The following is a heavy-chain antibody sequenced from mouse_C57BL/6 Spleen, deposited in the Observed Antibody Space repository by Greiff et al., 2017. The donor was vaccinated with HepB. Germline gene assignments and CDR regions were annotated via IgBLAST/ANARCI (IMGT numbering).Heavy chain of an antibody. J-gene: IGHJ3*01. CDR2: IYPGSGGT. V-gene: IGHV1-54*01. CDR3: ASGRGGDRFAY. CDR1: GYAFTSYW. Sequence: VHLVQSGAELVRPGTSVKVSCKASGYAFTSYWIEWVKQRPGQGLEWIGEIYPGSGGTNYNEKFKGKATLTADKSSSTAYMQLSSLTSEDSAVYFCASGRGGDRFAYWGQGTLVTVSA.